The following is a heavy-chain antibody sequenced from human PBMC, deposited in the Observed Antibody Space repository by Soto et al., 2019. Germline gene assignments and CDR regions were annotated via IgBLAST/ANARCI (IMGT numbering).Heavy chain of an antibody. CDR2: IYYSGST. Sequence: QLQLQESGPGLVKPSETLSLTCTVSGGSISSSSYYWGWIRQPSGKGLEWIGSIYYSGSTYYNPSLKSRVTISVDTSKNQFSLKLSSVTAADTAVYYCARHGAGSYGDFDYWGQGTLVTVSS. CDR1: GGSISSSSYY. CDR3: ARHGAGSYGDFDY. V-gene: IGHV4-39*01. D-gene: IGHD5-18*01. J-gene: IGHJ4*02.